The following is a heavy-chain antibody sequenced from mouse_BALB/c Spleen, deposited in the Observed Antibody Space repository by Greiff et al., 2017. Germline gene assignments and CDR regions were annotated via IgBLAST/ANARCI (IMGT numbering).Heavy chain of an antibody. V-gene: IGHV1-9*01. CDR2: ILPGSGST. J-gene: IGHJ4*01. CDR3: ARWGYGNSYYYAMDY. D-gene: IGHD2-1*01. CDR1: GYTFSSYW. Sequence: VQLVESGAELMKPGASVKISCKATGYTFSSYWIEWVKQRPGHGLEWIGEILPGSGSTNYNEKFKGKATFTADTSSNTAYMQLSSLTSEDSAVYYCARWGYGNSYYYAMDYWGQGTSVTVSS.